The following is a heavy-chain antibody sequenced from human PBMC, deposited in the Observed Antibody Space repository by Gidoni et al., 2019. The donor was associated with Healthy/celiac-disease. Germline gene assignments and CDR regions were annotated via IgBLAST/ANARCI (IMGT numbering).Heavy chain of an antibody. V-gene: IGHV4-39*01. CDR1: GGSISSRSYS. J-gene: IGHJ5*02. CDR3: ARFGAYCGGDCYPNWFDP. CDR2: IYYSGST. D-gene: IGHD2-21*02. Sequence: QLQLQESGPGLVKPSETLSLTCTVSGGSISSRSYSWGWIRQPPGKGLEWIGSIYYSGSTYYNPSLKSRVTISVDTSKNQFSLKLSSVTAADTAVYYCARFGAYCGGDCYPNWFDPWGQGTLVTVSS.